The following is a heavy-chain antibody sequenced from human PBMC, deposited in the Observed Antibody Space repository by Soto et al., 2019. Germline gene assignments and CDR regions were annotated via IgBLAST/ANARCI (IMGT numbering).Heavy chain of an antibody. CDR2: ISAYNCNT. CDR3: ARGESIVDV. V-gene: IGHV1-18*01. D-gene: IGHD6-6*01. CDR1: GYTFTSYG. Sequence: QVQLVQSGAEVKQPGASVKVSCKASGYTFTSYGISWVRQAPGQGLEWMGWISAYNCNTNYAQKLQGRVTMTTDTSTSTADIELRSRRSEDTAVYYCARGESIVDVWGQGTTVTVSS. J-gene: IGHJ6*02.